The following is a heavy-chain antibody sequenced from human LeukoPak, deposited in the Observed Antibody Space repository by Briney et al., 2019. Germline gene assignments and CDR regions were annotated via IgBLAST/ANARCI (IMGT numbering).Heavy chain of an antibody. CDR2: VSSSSSTI. CDR1: GFTFSSYA. J-gene: IGHJ3*02. CDR3: ARDPRAFDI. V-gene: IGHV3-48*01. Sequence: GGSLRLSCAASGFTFSSYAMSWVRQAPGKGLEWVSYVSSSSSTIYYADSVKGRFTISRDNAKNSLYLQMNSLRAEDTAVYYCARDPRAFDIWGQGTMVTVSS.